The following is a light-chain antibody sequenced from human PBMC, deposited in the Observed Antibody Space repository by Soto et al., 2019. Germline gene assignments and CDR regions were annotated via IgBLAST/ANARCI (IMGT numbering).Light chain of an antibody. CDR1: QSISSY. CDR3: QQSYSTPIT. V-gene: IGKV1-39*01. Sequence: DIQMTQSPSSLSASVGDRVTITCRASQSISSYLNWYQQKPGKAPKLLIYATSSLQSGVPSRFSGSGSWTDFTLTIRSLQPEDFATYYCQQSYSTPITLGQGTRLEMK. CDR2: ATS. J-gene: IGKJ5*01.